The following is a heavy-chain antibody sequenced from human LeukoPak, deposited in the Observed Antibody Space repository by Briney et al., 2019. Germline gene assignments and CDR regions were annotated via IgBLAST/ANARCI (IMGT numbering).Heavy chain of an antibody. V-gene: IGHV3-23*01. J-gene: IGHJ4*02. CDR3: AIMHRYYDGSGYWVQ. CDR1: GFTFRSYA. CDR2: ISTSGGST. D-gene: IGHD3-22*01. Sequence: GSLRLSSAASGFTFRSYAMSSGRQTPGEGLWWGSGISTSGGSTSYAHSVKSRFTISRDNPRNTLYMQMNSLRDEDTAVYYCAIMHRYYDGSGYWVQWGQGTLVTVSS.